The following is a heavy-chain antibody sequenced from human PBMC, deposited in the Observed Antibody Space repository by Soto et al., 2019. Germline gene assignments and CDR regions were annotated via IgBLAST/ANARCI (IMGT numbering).Heavy chain of an antibody. CDR2: INPSGGST. V-gene: IGHV1-46*01. J-gene: IGHJ6*02. CDR3: ARGPPISDDYYGMDV. CDR1: GDTFTSYY. Sequence: ASVKVSCKASGDTFTSYYMHWVRQAPGQGLEWMGIINPSGGSTSYAQKFQGRVTMTRDASTSTVFMELSSLRSEDTAVYYCARGPPISDDYYGMDVWGQGTTVTVSS. D-gene: IGHD2-21*01.